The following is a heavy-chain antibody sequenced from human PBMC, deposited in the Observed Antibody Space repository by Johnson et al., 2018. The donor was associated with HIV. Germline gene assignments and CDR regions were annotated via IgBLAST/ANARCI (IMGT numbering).Heavy chain of an antibody. CDR2: ISYDGSNK. J-gene: IGHJ3*02. D-gene: IGHD6-13*01. CDR1: GFTFSSYG. V-gene: IGHV3-30*18. CDR3: AKGLGRAAAGTRNAFDI. Sequence: QVQLVESGGGVVQPGRSLRLSCAASGFTFSSYGMHWVRQAPGKGLEWVAVISYDGSNKYYADSVKGRFTISRDNSKNTLYLQMNSLRAEDTAVYYWAKGLGRAAAGTRNAFDIWGQGTMVTVSS.